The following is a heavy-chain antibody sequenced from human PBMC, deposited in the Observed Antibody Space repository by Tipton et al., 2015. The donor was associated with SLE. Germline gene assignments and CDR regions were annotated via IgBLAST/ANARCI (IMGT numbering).Heavy chain of an antibody. J-gene: IGHJ4*02. CDR1: GYTFSSYD. CDR2: MNPNSGNT. Sequence: QVQLVQSGAEVKKPGASVKVSCKASGYTFSSYDINWVRQATGQGLEWMGWMNPNSGNTGYAQKFQGRVTITRNTSISTAYMELSSLTSEDTAVYYCARAPANTFGGLIVMGYWGQGTLVTVSS. D-gene: IGHD3-16*02. CDR3: ARAPANTFGGLIVMGY. V-gene: IGHV1-8*03.